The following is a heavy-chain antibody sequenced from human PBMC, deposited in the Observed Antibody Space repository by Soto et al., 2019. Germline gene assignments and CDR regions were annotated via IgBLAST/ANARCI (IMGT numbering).Heavy chain of an antibody. D-gene: IGHD3-9*01. CDR1: GYTFTSYD. Sequence: QVPLVQSGAEVKKPGASVKVYCKASGYTFTSYDINWVRQATGQGLEWMGWMNPNSGNTGYAQKFQGRVTMTRNTSISTAYMELSSLRSEDTAVYYCARARYFDWLFVNWFDPWGQGTLVTVSS. CDR2: MNPNSGNT. V-gene: IGHV1-8*01. J-gene: IGHJ5*02. CDR3: ARARYFDWLFVNWFDP.